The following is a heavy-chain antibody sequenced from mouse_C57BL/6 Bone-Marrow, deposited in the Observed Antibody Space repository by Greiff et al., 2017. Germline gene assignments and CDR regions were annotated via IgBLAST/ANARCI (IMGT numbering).Heavy chain of an antibody. D-gene: IGHD2-4*01. V-gene: IGHV3-8*01. CDR2: ISYSGST. Sequence: VQLQQSGPGLAKPSQTLSLTCSVTGYSITSDYWNWIRKFPGHKLEYMGYISYSGSTYYNPSLKSRISITRDTSKNQYYLQLNSVTTEDTATYYCARFYDYDYYAMDYWGQGTSVTVSS. J-gene: IGHJ4*01. CDR1: GYSITSDY. CDR3: ARFYDYDYYAMDY.